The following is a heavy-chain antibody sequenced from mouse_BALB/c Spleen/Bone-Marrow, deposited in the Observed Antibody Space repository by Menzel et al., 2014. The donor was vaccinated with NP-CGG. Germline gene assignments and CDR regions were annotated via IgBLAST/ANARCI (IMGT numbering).Heavy chain of an antibody. Sequence: QVQLKQSGAELVKPGASVELSCKASGYTFTSYWMHWVKQRPGQGLEWIGEINPSNGRTNYNEKFKSKATLTVDKSSSTAYMQLSSLTSEDSAVYYCARRTTTVVATDYWGQGTTLTVSS. CDR2: INPSNGRT. V-gene: IGHV1S81*02. J-gene: IGHJ2*01. CDR1: GYTFTSYW. CDR3: ARRTTTVVATDY. D-gene: IGHD1-1*01.